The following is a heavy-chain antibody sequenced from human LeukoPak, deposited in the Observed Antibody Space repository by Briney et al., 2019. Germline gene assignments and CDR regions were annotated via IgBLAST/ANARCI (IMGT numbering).Heavy chain of an antibody. D-gene: IGHD3-10*01. V-gene: IGHV4-34*01. CDR3: ARGVVRGVPDY. J-gene: IGHJ4*02. CDR1: RGSFSGYC. CDR2: INHSGST. Sequence: SETLSLTCAVYRGSFSGYCWSWIRQPPGKGLEWIGEINHSGSTNYNPSLKSRVTISVDTSKNQFSLKLSSVTAADTAVYYCARGVVRGVPDYWGQGTLVTVSS.